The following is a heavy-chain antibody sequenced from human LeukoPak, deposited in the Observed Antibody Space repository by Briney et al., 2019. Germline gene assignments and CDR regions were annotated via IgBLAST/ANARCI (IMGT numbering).Heavy chain of an antibody. D-gene: IGHD3-10*01. CDR1: GGSISSGGYY. CDR3: ARGSLRSSPLDY. Sequence: SQTLSLTCTVSGGSISSGGYYWSWIRQHPGRGLEWIGYIYYSGGTYYNPSLKSRVTISVDTSKNQFSLKLSSVTAADTAVYYCARGSLRSSPLDYWGQGTLVTVSS. V-gene: IGHV4-31*03. CDR2: IYYSGGT. J-gene: IGHJ4*02.